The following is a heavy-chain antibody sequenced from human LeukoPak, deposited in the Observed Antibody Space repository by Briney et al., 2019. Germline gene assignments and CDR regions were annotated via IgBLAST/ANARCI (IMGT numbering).Heavy chain of an antibody. V-gene: IGHV3-30*18. D-gene: IGHD3-22*01. J-gene: IGHJ4*02. CDR2: ISYDGSNK. CDR3: AKDLRYYDSSALDY. CDR1: GFTFSSYG. Sequence: GRSLRLSCAASGFTFSSYGMHWVRQAPGKGLEWVAVISYDGSNKYYADSVKGRFTISRGNSKNTLYLQMNSLRAEDTAVYYCAKDLRYYDSSALDYWGQGTLVTVSS.